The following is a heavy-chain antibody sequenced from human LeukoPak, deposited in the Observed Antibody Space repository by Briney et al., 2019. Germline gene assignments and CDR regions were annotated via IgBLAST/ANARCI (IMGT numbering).Heavy chain of an antibody. V-gene: IGHV4-39*07. CDR2: IYYSGST. J-gene: IGHJ4*02. Sequence: SETLSLTCTVSGGSISSSSYYWGWIRQPPGKGLEWIGSIYYSGSTYYNPSLKSRVTISVDTSKNQFSLKLSSVTAADTAVYYCARDYYDSSGYYHAPYYWGQGTLVTVS. D-gene: IGHD3-22*01. CDR3: ARDYYDSSGYYHAPYY. CDR1: GGSISSSSYY.